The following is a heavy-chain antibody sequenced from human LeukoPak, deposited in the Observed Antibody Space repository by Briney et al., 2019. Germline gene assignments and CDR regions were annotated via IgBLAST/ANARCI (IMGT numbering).Heavy chain of an antibody. CDR2: ISDSGGST. D-gene: IGHD3-3*01. V-gene: IGHV3-23*01. CDR1: RFTFSSYV. J-gene: IGHJ4*02. Sequence: PGGSLRLSCAASRFTFSSYVMSWVRQAPGKGLEWVSAISDSGGSTYYADSVKGRFTISRDNAKNSLYLQMNSLRAEDTAVYYCATDLGYWGQGTLVTVSS. CDR3: ATDLGY.